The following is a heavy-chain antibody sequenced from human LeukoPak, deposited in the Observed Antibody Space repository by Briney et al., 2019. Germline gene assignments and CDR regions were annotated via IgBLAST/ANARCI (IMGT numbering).Heavy chain of an antibody. Sequence: ASVKVSCKASGYTFTGYYMHWVRQAPGQGLEWMGWINPNSGGTNYAQKFQGRVTMTRDTSISTAYMELSRLRSDDTAVYYCAREWGNDYSKDWFDPWGQGTLVTVSS. CDR1: GYTFTGYY. CDR2: INPNSGGT. V-gene: IGHV1-2*02. D-gene: IGHD4-11*01. J-gene: IGHJ5*02. CDR3: AREWGNDYSKDWFDP.